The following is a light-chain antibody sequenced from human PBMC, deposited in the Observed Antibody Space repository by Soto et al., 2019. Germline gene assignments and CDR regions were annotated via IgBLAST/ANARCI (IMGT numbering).Light chain of an antibody. CDR3: QQRTGHT. CDR1: QSVSSY. Sequence: EIVLTQSPATLSLSPGERATLSCRASQSVSSYLAWYQQKPGQAPRLLIYDASNRATGIPARFSGSGSGTDFTLTFSSLEPEDFAVYYCQQRTGHTFGGGTKVEIK. CDR2: DAS. J-gene: IGKJ4*01. V-gene: IGKV3-11*01.